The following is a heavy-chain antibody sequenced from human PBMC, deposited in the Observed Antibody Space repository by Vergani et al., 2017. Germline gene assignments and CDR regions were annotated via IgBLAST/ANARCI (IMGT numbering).Heavy chain of an antibody. CDR3: ARRAERWETILRDDFDV. D-gene: IGHD1-26*01. V-gene: IGHV4-34*01. J-gene: IGHJ3*01. Sequence: QVQLQQWGPGLLKPSETLSLTCAVYGGSLSGYYWSWIRLAPGKGLEWFGEINHSGTINYNPTLKSPFNVSIDTSRDHFSLKLRSVSAADTAVYFCARRAERWETILRDDFDVWGQGTFVTVSP. CDR1: GGSLSGYY. CDR2: INHSGTI.